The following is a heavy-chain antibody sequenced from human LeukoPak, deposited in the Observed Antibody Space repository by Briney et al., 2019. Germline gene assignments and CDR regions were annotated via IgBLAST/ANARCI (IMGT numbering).Heavy chain of an antibody. CDR1: GYSISSGYY. CDR2: IYYRGST. J-gene: IGHJ6*03. CDR3: ARGDWYYYYYYMDV. V-gene: IGHV4-38-2*02. D-gene: IGHD3/OR15-3a*01. Sequence: SETLSLTCTVSGYSISSGYYWGWIRPPPGRGLEWIASIYYRGSTHYNPSLASLKSRVTISGDTSKNQFSLKLSSVTAADTAVYYCARGDWYYYYYYMDVWGKGTTVTISS.